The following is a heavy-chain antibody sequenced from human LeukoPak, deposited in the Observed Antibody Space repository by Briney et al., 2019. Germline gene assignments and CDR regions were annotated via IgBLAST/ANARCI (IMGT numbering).Heavy chain of an antibody. V-gene: IGHV3-23*01. CDR3: AKDPWRHGEDY. D-gene: IGHD3-10*01. Sequence: GGSLRLSCAASGFTFSSYWMNWARQAPGKGLEWVSAISGSGGSTYYADSVKGRFTISRDNSKNTLYLQMNSLRAEDTAVYYCAKDPWRHGEDYWGQGTLVTVSS. CDR1: GFTFSSYW. CDR2: ISGSGGST. J-gene: IGHJ4*02.